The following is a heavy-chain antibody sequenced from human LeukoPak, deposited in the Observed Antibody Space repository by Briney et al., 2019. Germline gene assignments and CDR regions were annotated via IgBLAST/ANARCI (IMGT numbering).Heavy chain of an antibody. CDR2: INPNSGGT. Sequence: ASVKVSCKASGYTFTGYYIHWVRQAPGQGLEWMGWINPNSGGTNNAQKFQGRVTMTRDTSISTAYMGLSRLRSDDTAVYYCARVLFYSSGNKSNRVDYWGQGTLVTVSS. CDR3: ARVLFYSSGNKSNRVDY. D-gene: IGHD6-19*01. V-gene: IGHV1-2*02. CDR1: GYTFTGYY. J-gene: IGHJ4*02.